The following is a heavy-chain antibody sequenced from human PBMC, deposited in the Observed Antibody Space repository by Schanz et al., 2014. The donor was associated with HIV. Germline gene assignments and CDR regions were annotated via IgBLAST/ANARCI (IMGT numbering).Heavy chain of an antibody. J-gene: IGHJ5*01. CDR2: ISAYNGNT. CDR3: AKSRFQLHWFDS. CDR1: GYTFTNYG. V-gene: IGHV1-18*01. D-gene: IGHD2-2*01. Sequence: QVQLVQSGAEVKKPGASVKVSCKASGYTFTNYGISWVRQAPGQGLEWMGWISAYNGNTNYAQKLQGRVTMTTDTSISTAYMELTRLRFDDTAVYYCAKSRFQLHWFDSWGQGTLVTVSS.